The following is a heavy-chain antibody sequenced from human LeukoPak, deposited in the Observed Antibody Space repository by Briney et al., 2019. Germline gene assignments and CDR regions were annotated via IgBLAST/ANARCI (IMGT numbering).Heavy chain of an antibody. Sequence: GGSLRLSCAASGFTFNIYTMSWVRQAPGKGLEWVSIISDNGDSTYYADSVKGRFTISRDNSKNTLYLQMNSLRAEDTAKYYCAKSRGIYDNSGWRTFDYWGQGTLVTVSS. J-gene: IGHJ4*02. CDR3: AKSRGIYDNSGWRTFDY. V-gene: IGHV3-23*01. D-gene: IGHD6-19*01. CDR2: ISDNGDST. CDR1: GFTFNIYT.